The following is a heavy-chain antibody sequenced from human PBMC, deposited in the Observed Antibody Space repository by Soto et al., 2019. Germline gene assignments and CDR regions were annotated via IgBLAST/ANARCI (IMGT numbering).Heavy chain of an antibody. Sequence: QVQLVQSGAEVKKPGSSLKVSCKASGGTFSSYAISWVRQAPGQGLEWMGGIIPIFGTANYAQKFQGRVTITADESTSTAYMELSSLRSEDTAVYYCARFEGVVAATNYYYYGMDVWGQGTTVTVSS. D-gene: IGHD2-15*01. CDR3: ARFEGVVAATNYYYYGMDV. CDR1: GGTFSSYA. J-gene: IGHJ6*02. V-gene: IGHV1-69*01. CDR2: IIPIFGTA.